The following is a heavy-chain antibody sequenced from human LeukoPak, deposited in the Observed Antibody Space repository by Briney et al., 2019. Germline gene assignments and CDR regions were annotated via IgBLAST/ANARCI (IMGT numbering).Heavy chain of an antibody. V-gene: IGHV4-59*02. Sequence: PSETLSLSCSVSGGSGRNDYWTWVRQAPGKGLEWIGYVHSTDGTNYSPSLNSRITISLDKSKLQFSLRVTSVTAADTAVYYCARCRLVHFHYYYYYLDVWGRGTTVTVSS. D-gene: IGHD3-3*02. CDR3: ARCRLVHFHYYYYYLDV. J-gene: IGHJ6*03. CDR1: GGSGRNDY. CDR2: VHSTDGT.